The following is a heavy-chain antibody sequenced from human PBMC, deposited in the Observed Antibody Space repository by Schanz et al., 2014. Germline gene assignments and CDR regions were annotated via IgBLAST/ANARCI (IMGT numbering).Heavy chain of an antibody. J-gene: IGHJ3*02. D-gene: IGHD4-17*01. V-gene: IGHV3-48*01. CDR3: AKGLFGDYHADAFDI. Sequence: EVHLVESGGGLVQPGGSLRLSCAASGITFSSHSFNWVRQAPGKGLEWISYITYNGGTIYYADSVKGRFTISRDNAKNSLYLEMNSLRAEDTAVYYCAKGLFGDYHADAFDIWGQGTMVTVSS. CDR2: ITYNGGTI. CDR1: GITFSSHS.